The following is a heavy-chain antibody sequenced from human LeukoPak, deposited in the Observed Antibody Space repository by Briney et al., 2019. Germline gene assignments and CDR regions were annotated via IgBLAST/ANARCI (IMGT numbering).Heavy chain of an antibody. J-gene: IGHJ6*02. CDR2: ISSSSSTI. D-gene: IGHD6-19*01. CDR3: ARDLFKQWLVPPLYYYYGMDV. Sequence: PGGSLRLSCAASGFTFSSYSMNWVRQAPGKGLEWVSYISSSSSTIYYADSVKGRFTISRDNAKNSLYLQMNSLRVEDTAVYYCARDLFKQWLVPPLYYYYGMDVWGQGTTVTVSS. CDR1: GFTFSSYS. V-gene: IGHV3-48*04.